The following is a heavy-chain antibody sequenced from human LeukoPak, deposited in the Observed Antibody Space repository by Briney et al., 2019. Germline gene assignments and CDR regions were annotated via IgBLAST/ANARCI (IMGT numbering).Heavy chain of an antibody. Sequence: SETLSLSCTVSGDSISSYYWSWIRQPPGKGLEWIGYIYNSGGTDYNPSLKSRVTMSVDTSKNQFSLKLSSVTAADTAVYYCARAGSGYSFDIWGQGTMVTVSS. D-gene: IGHD3-22*01. CDR1: GDSISSYY. CDR2: IYNSGGT. V-gene: IGHV4-59*01. J-gene: IGHJ3*02. CDR3: ARAGSGYSFDI.